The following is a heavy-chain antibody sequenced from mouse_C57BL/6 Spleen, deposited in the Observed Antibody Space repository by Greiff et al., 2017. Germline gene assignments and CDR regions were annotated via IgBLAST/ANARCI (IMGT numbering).Heavy chain of an antibody. V-gene: IGHV1-7*01. CDR1: GYTFTRYW. CDR3: ARLETRHFDY. CDR2: INPSSGYT. J-gene: IGHJ2*01. Sequence: QVQLQQSGAALAKPGASVKLSCKASGYTFTRYWMHWVKQRPGQGLEWIGYINPSSGYTKYNQKFQDKATLTADKSSSTAYMQLSSRTYDDSAVYYCARLETRHFDYWGQGTTLTVSS.